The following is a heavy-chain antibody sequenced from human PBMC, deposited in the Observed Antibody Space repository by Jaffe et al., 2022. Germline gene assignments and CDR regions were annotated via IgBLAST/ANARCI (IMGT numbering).Heavy chain of an antibody. CDR2: IRSEAYGGTA. J-gene: IGHJ4*02. V-gene: IGHV3-49*03. CDR1: GFTFRDHA. CDR3: SNAGSEGGAFPFDY. Sequence: EVQLVESGGDLVQPGRSLRLSCATSGFTFRDHALSWFRQAPGKGLEWVGFIRSEAYGGTAQYAASVTGRFIISRDDFASITYLQMNSLKIEDTAVYYCSNAGSEGGAFPFDYWGQGTLVTVSS. D-gene: IGHD2-2*01.